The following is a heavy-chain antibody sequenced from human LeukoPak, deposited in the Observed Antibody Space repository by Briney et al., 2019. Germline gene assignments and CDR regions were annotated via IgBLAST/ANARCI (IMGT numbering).Heavy chain of an antibody. V-gene: IGHV1-46*01. CDR2: INPSGGST. CDR3: ARGYYDSSGSYSPDY. D-gene: IGHD3-22*01. J-gene: IGHJ4*02. Sequence: ASVKVTCKASGYTFTSYYMHWVRQAPGQGLEWMGIINPSGGSTSYAQKFQGRVTMTRDTSTSTVHMELSSLRSEDTAVYYCARGYYDSSGSYSPDYWGQGTLVTVSS. CDR1: GYTFTSYY.